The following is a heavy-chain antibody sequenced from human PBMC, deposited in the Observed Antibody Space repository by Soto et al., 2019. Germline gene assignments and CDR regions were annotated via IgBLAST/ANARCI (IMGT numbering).Heavy chain of an antibody. J-gene: IGHJ4*02. CDR2: IYYSGST. V-gene: IGHV4-59*01. CDR3: AREKRGIAPYDY. CDR1: GGSISSYY. D-gene: IGHD6-13*01. Sequence: SETLSLTCTVSGGSISSYYWSWIRQPPGKGLEWIGYIYYSGSTNYNPSLKSRVTISVDTSKNQFSLNLSSVTAAETAVYYCAREKRGIAPYDYWGQGTLVTVSS.